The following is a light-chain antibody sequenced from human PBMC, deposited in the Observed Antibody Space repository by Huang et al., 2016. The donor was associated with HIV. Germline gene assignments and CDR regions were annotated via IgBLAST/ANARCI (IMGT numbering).Light chain of an antibody. CDR2: GAS. CDR3: QQRDNWPLT. CDR1: QSISNF. J-gene: IGKJ3*01. Sequence: PGERATLSCRASQSISNFLAWYQQKPGQAPRLLIHGASNRAPGIPARFSGSGSETDFTLTINSLEPEDFALYYCQQRDNWPLTFGPGTKVDIK. V-gene: IGKV3-11*01.